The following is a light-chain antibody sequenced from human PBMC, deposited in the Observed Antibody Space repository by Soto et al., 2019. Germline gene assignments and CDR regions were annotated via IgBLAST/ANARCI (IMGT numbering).Light chain of an antibody. CDR2: RNN. CDR3: AAWDDSLHVV. J-gene: IGLJ2*01. V-gene: IGLV1-47*01. CDR1: SSNIGSKY. Sequence: QSVLTQPPSASGTPGQRVTISCSGSSSNIGSKYVYWYQQLPGTAPKLLIYRNNQRPSGVPDRFSGSKSGTSASLAISGLRSEDEADYYCAAWDDSLHVVFGGGTKLTVL.